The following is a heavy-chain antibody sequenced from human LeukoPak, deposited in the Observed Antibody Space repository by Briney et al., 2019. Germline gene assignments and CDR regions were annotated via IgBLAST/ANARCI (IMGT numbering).Heavy chain of an antibody. J-gene: IGHJ4*02. Sequence: PGGSLRLSCAASGFPFNTYAMSWVRQAPGKGLEWVSVIRPTGTNTYYASSVRGRFTISRDDSKTTLYLQMSSLRAEDTAVYYCANLNLLLRIAAGTFDYWGQGTLVTVSS. CDR1: GFPFNTYA. CDR2: IRPTGTNT. D-gene: IGHD6-13*01. CDR3: ANLNLLLRIAAGTFDY. V-gene: IGHV3-23*01.